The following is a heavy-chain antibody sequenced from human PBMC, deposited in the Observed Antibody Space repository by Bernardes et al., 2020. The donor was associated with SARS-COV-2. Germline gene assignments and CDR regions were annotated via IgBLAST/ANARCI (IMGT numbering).Heavy chain of an antibody. CDR3: ARGGFYYDNSGYCLYY. V-gene: IGHV3-74*01. J-gene: IGHJ4*02. CDR2: INSDGSTT. Sequence: GSLRLSCAASGFTFSSYWMHWVRQVPGKGLVWVSRINSDGSTTTYADSVKGRFTISRDNAKNTLSLQMNSLRAEDTAVYYCARGGFYYDNSGYCLYYWGQGTLVTVSS. D-gene: IGHD3-22*01. CDR1: GFTFSSYW.